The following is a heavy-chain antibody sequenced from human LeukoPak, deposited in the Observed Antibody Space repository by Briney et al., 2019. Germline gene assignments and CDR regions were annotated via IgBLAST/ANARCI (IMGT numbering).Heavy chain of an antibody. V-gene: IGHV3-30*03. CDR3: ARIPLREEYSYGLGTNDY. D-gene: IGHD5-18*01. CDR2: ISYDGSNK. CDR1: GFTFSSYG. J-gene: IGHJ4*02. Sequence: SLRLSCAASGFTFSSYGMHWVRQAPGKGLEWVAVISYDGSNKYYADSVKGRFTISRDNSKNTLYLQMNSLRAEDTAVYYCARIPLREEYSYGLGTNDYWGQGTLVTVSS.